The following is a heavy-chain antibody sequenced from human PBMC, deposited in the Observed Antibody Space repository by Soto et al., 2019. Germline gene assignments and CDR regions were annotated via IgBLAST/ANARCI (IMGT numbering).Heavy chain of an antibody. J-gene: IGHJ5*02. CDR2: ISGGGGT. CDR1: GFTVSGNY. Sequence: EVQLVESGGGLVQPGGSLRLSCAASGFTVSGNYMSWVRQAPGKGLEWVSVISGGGGTYYADSVKGRFTISRDNSKNTLYLQMNSLRAEDTAVYYCARDSQWLVFGAWGQGTLVTVSS. D-gene: IGHD6-19*01. CDR3: ARDSQWLVFGA. V-gene: IGHV3-66*01.